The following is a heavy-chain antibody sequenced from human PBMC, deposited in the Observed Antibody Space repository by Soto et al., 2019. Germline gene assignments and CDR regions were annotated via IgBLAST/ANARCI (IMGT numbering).Heavy chain of an antibody. V-gene: IGHV4-59*12. CDR2: IYHSGST. Sequence: SETLSLTCTVSGGSISSYYWSWIRQPPGKGLEWIGYIYHSGSTYYNPSLKSRVTISVDRSKSQFSLKLSSVPAADTAVYYCARVPGPWGQGTLVTVSS. CDR1: GGSISSYY. J-gene: IGHJ5*02. D-gene: IGHD3-10*01. CDR3: ARVPGP.